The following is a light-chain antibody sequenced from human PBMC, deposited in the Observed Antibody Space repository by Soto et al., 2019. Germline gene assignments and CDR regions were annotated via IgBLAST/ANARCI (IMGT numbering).Light chain of an antibody. CDR3: QSYDTSLSDVL. Sequence: QTVVTQPPSVSGAPGQRVTVSCTGSSSNIGAGHHVHWYQQLPGTAPKLLIYNNDNRPSGVPDRFSGSKSGTSAYLAISGLQAEDEAEYYCQSYDTSLSDVLFGGGTKVTVL. J-gene: IGLJ2*01. CDR1: SSNIGAGHH. V-gene: IGLV1-40*01. CDR2: NND.